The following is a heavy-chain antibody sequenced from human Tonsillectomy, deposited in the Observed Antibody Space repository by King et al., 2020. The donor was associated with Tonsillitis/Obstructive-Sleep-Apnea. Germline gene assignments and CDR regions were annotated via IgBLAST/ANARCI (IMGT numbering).Heavy chain of an antibody. Sequence: VHLVESGGGVVQPGRSLRLSCAASGFTFSSYGMHWVRQAPGKGLEWVAVISYDGSNKNYVDSVKGRFTISRDISKNTLYLQMNSLRAEDTAVYYCAKGPTPNCYDRSGPKRSRPGYYFEYWGQGNLGTVSP. CDR2: ISYDGSNK. CDR3: AKGPTPNCYDRSGPKRSRPGYYFEY. V-gene: IGHV3-30*18. J-gene: IGHJ4*02. CDR1: GFTFSSYG. D-gene: IGHD3-22*01.